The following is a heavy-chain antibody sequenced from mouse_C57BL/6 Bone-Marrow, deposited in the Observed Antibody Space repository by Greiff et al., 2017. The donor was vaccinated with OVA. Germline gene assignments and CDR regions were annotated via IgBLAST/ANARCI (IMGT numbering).Heavy chain of an antibody. Sequence: VQRVESGAELVKPGASVKLSCKASGYTFTEYTIHWVKQRSGQGLEWIGWFYPGSGSIKYNEKFKDKATLTADKSSSTVYMELSRLTSEDSAVYCGARHEATAQATYPWFAYWGQGTLVTVSA. V-gene: IGHV1-62-2*01. J-gene: IGHJ3*01. CDR1: GYTFTEYT. D-gene: IGHD3-2*02. CDR3: ARHEATAQATYPWFAY. CDR2: FYPGSGSI.